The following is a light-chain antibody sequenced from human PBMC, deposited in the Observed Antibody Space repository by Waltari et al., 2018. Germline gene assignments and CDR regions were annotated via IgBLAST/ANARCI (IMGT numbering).Light chain of an antibody. V-gene: IGKV3-20*01. Sequence: EIVLTQSPGTLSLSPGDRATLSCRASHSVSSNNLAWYQRKPGQAPRLLIYAASSRATGITDRFSGSGSGTDFTLTISRVEPEDFAVYYCQQYANSPRTFGQGTKVEIK. CDR3: QQYANSPRT. CDR2: AAS. CDR1: HSVSSNN. J-gene: IGKJ1*01.